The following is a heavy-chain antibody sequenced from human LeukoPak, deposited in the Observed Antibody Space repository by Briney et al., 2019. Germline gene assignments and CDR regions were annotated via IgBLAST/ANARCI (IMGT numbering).Heavy chain of an antibody. V-gene: IGHV1-69*05. D-gene: IGHD2-15*01. Sequence: SVKVSCKASGDTFSSYAISWVRQAPGQGLEWMGGIIPIFGTANYAQKFQGRVTITTDESTSTAYMELSSLRSEDTAVYYCARAPGSVDAFDIWGQGTMVTVSS. CDR1: GDTFSSYA. J-gene: IGHJ3*02. CDR2: IIPIFGTA. CDR3: ARAPGSVDAFDI.